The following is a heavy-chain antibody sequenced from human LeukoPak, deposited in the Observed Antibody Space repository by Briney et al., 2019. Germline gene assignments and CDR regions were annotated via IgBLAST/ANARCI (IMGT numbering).Heavy chain of an antibody. V-gene: IGHV1-69*06. CDR3: ARGPSYDYVWGSYRSSSYFDY. J-gene: IGHJ4*02. CDR1: GGIFSSYA. Sequence: SVKVSCKASGGIFSSYAISWVRQAPGQGLEWMGAIIPIFGTANYAQKFQGRVTIHADKSTSTAYMELSSLRSEDTAVYYCARGPSYDYVWGSYRSSSYFDYWGQGTLVTVSS. CDR2: IIPIFGTA. D-gene: IGHD3-16*02.